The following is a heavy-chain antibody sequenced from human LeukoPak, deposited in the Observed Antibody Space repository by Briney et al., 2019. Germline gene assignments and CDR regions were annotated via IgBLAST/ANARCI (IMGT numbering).Heavy chain of an antibody. D-gene: IGHD4-11*01. Sequence: GGSLRLSCAASGSTFSSYWMHWVRQVPGKGLVWVSRINTGGSSTTYADSVKGRFAISRDNAKNTLYLQMNSLRAEDTAVYYCARSNQADDYWGQGTLVTVSS. J-gene: IGHJ4*02. CDR2: INTGGSST. V-gene: IGHV3-74*01. CDR3: ARSNQADDY. CDR1: GSTFSSYW.